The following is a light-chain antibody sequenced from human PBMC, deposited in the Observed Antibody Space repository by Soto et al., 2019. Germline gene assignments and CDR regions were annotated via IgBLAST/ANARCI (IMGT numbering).Light chain of an antibody. CDR3: SSYNSSSSPYGV. J-gene: IGLJ2*01. CDR1: SSDVGGYNY. V-gene: IGLV2-14*01. CDR2: EVS. Sequence: QSVLTQPASVSGSPGQSITISCTGTSSDVGGYNYVSWYQQHPGKAPKLMIYEVSNRPSGVSNRFSGSKSGNTASLTISGLPAEDEAGYYCSSYNSSSSPYGVLGGGTKLTVL.